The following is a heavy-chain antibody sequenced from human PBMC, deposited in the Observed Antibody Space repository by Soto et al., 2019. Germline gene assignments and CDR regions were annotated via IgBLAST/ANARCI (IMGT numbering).Heavy chain of an antibody. CDR3: ARDRLYGSGSYSSDGMDV. Sequence: EVQLVESGGGLIQPGGSLRLSCAASGFTVSSNYMSWVRQAPGKGLEWVSVIYSGGSTYYADSVKGQFTISRDNSKNTLYLQMNSLRVEDTAVYYCARDRLYGSGSYSSDGMDVWGQGTTVTVSS. J-gene: IGHJ6*02. CDR1: GFTVSSNY. V-gene: IGHV3-53*01. CDR2: IYSGGST. D-gene: IGHD3-10*01.